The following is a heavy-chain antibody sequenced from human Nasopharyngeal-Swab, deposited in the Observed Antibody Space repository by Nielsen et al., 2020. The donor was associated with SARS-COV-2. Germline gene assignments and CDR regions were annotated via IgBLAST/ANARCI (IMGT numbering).Heavy chain of an antibody. CDR3: ARAGKPKPRLPILYSGSYHDKKYSFDYFDD. V-gene: IGHV4-59*01. CDR1: GGSISNSY. J-gene: IGHJ4*02. D-gene: IGHD1-26*01. CDR2: IYYSGST. Sequence: SETLSLTCTVSGGSISNSYWSWIRQPPGKGLEWIGYIYYSGSTNYNPSLKGRVTISVDTSKNKFSLKLSSVTAADTAVYYCARAGKPKPRLPILYSGSYHDKKYSFDYFDDWGQGTLVTVSS.